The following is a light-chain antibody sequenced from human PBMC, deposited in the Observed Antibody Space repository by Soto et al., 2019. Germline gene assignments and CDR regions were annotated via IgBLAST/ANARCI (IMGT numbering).Light chain of an antibody. CDR2: AAS. CDR3: QKCNSPPPFT. V-gene: IGKV1-27*01. J-gene: IGKJ3*01. CDR1: QDITNY. Sequence: DIQMTQSPSSLSASVGDRVTITCRASQDITNYLAWYQQKPGKGPKLLIYAASTLQSGVPSRFIGSGSGTDFTLTISSLQPEDAATYFCQKCNSPPPFTFGPGTKVDIK.